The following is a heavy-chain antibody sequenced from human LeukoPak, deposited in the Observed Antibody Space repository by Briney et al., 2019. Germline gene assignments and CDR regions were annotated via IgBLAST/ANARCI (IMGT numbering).Heavy chain of an antibody. CDR3: AKGGWYQDS. D-gene: IGHD6-19*01. CDR1: GASINSYY. J-gene: IGHJ4*02. CDR2: ISYSGGT. V-gene: IGHV4-59*01. Sequence: SETLSLTCTVSGASINSYYWSWIRQPQGKGLEWIGFISYSGGTNYNFSLKSRVTISADTSKNQFSLKLSSVTAADTAVYYCAKGGWYQDSWGQGTLVTVSS.